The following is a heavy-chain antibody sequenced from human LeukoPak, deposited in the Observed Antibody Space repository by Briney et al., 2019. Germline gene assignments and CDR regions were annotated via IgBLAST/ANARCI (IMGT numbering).Heavy chain of an antibody. Sequence: ASVKVSCKASGYTFTSYDINWVRQATGQGLEWMGWMNPNSGNTGYVQKFQGRVTMTRNTSISAAYMELSSLRSEDTAVYYCARVVHCSSTSCYDADYWGQGTLVTVSS. CDR2: MNPNSGNT. CDR3: ARVVHCSSTSCYDADY. CDR1: GYTFTSYD. D-gene: IGHD2-2*01. V-gene: IGHV1-8*01. J-gene: IGHJ4*02.